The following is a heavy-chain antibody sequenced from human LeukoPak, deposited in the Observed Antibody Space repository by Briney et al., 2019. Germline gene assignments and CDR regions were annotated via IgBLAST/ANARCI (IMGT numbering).Heavy chain of an antibody. V-gene: IGHV3-33*06. Sequence: PGRSLRLSCAASGFTFSSYGMHWVRQAPGTGLDRVAVIWYDGSNKYYSDSVKGRFTISRDNSKNPLYLQMSSLRAEDTALYYCAKASGSYYFDYWGQGTLVTVSS. CDR1: GFTFSSYG. D-gene: IGHD1-26*01. CDR3: AKASGSYYFDY. J-gene: IGHJ4*02. CDR2: IWYDGSNK.